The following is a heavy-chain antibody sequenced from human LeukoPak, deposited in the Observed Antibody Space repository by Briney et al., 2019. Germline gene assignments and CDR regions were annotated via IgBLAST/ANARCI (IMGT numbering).Heavy chain of an antibody. CDR1: GLTFSSYS. Sequence: GGSLRLSCAASGLTFSSYSMNWVRQAAGKGLDWLSYIDSSSSTLLYADSVKGRLTISRDNAKNSLYLQMNSMREEDTAVYYCARYHNWGFAHRGQGTLVTVAS. V-gene: IGHV3-48*02. D-gene: IGHD3-16*01. CDR3: ARYHNWGFAH. J-gene: IGHJ4*02. CDR2: IDSSSSTL.